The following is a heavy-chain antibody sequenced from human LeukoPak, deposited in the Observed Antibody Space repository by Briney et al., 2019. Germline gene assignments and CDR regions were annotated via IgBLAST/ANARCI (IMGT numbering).Heavy chain of an antibody. CDR1: GYSFTSYW. Sequence: GESLKISCKGSGYSFTSYWIGWVRQMPGKGLEGMGIIYPGDSDTRYSPSFQGQVTLSADKSISTAYLQWSSLKASDTAMYYCARSSGPVNHYYYYGMDVWGQGTTVTVSS. CDR2: IYPGDSDT. D-gene: IGHD6-19*01. CDR3: ARSSGPVNHYYYYGMDV. J-gene: IGHJ6*02. V-gene: IGHV5-51*01.